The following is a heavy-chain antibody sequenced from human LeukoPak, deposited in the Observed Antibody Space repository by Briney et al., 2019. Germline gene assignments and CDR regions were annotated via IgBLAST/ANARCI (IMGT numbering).Heavy chain of an antibody. V-gene: IGHV1-69*06. J-gene: IGHJ6*03. Sequence: SVKVSCKASGGTFSSYAISWVRQAPGQGLEWMGGIIPIFGTANYAQKFQGSVTITADKSTSTVYMELSSLRSEDTAVYYCARDLKAAYYYDSSGYYYEPTRYYYYMDVWGKGTTVTVSS. CDR1: GGTFSSYA. D-gene: IGHD3-22*01. CDR2: IIPIFGTA. CDR3: ARDLKAAYYYDSSGYYYEPTRYYYYMDV.